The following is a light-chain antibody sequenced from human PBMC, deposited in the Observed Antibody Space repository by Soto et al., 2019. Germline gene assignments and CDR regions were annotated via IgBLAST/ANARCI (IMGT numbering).Light chain of an antibody. CDR1: QTVLYSSNNKNY. V-gene: IGKV4-1*01. Sequence: DILMTQSPDSLAVSLGERATINCKSSQTVLYSSNNKNYLAWYQHQSGQPPKLLISWASTRESGVPDRFSGSGSGTDFTLTISSLQAEDVAVYYCQQYYSTPTFDQGTKVEVK. CDR2: WAS. CDR3: QQYYSTPT. J-gene: IGKJ1*01.